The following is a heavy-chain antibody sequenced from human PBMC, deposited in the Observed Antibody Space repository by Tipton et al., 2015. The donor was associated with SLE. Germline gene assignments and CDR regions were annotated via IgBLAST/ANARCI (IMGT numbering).Heavy chain of an antibody. Sequence: TLSLTCTVSGDSISSFHWSWIRQPPGKGLEWLGDVYQSGTTNSNPSLKSRVTISVDTSKNQFSLKLSSVTAADTAIYYCARQGLVVAATLFYWYFDLWGRGTLVTVSS. V-gene: IGHV4-59*01. CDR3: ARQGLVVAATLFYWYFDL. D-gene: IGHD2-15*01. CDR1: GDSISSFH. J-gene: IGHJ2*01. CDR2: VYQSGTT.